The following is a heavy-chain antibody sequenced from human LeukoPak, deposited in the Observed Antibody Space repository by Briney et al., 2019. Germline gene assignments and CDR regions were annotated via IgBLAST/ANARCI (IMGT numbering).Heavy chain of an antibody. CDR2: IGFDGSNK. CDR1: GFTYSIYG. J-gene: IGHJ3*02. CDR3: AKVGWTKTPHSHDAFDI. D-gene: IGHD3/OR15-3a*01. Sequence: GGSLRLSCGASGFTYSIYGMHWVRQAPGKGPEWVVVIGFDGSNKYYADSVKGRFTISRDNAKNTLYLQMNSLRAEDTAVYYCAKVGWTKTPHSHDAFDIWGQGTMVTVSS. V-gene: IGHV3-30*02.